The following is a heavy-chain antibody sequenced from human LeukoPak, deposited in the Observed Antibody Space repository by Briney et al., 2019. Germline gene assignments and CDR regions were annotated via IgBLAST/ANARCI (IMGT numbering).Heavy chain of an antibody. Sequence: SETLSLTCAVYGGSFSGYYWSWIRQPPGKGLEWIGYIYYSGSTNYNPSLKSRVTISVDTSKNQFSLKLSSVTAADTAVYYCARATVTTGANWFDPWGQGTLVTVSS. J-gene: IGHJ5*02. CDR1: GGSFSGYY. D-gene: IGHD4-17*01. CDR3: ARATVTTGANWFDP. CDR2: IYYSGST. V-gene: IGHV4-59*01.